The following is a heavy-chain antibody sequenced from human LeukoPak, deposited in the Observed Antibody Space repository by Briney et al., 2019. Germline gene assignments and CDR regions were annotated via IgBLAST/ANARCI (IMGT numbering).Heavy chain of an antibody. J-gene: IGHJ4*02. CDR1: GGSISSSNW. CDR3: ARSTYYYGSGSSNRLFDY. Sequence: SETLSLTCAVSGGSISSSNWWSWVRQPPGKGLEWIGEIYHSGSTNYNPSLKSRVTISVDKSKNQFSLKLSSVTAADTAVYYCARSTYYYGSGSSNRLFDYWGQGTLVTVSS. CDR2: IYHSGST. D-gene: IGHD3-10*01. V-gene: IGHV4-4*02.